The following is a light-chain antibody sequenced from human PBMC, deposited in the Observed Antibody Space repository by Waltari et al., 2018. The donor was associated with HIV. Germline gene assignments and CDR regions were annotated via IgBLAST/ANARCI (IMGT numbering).Light chain of an antibody. V-gene: IGLV2-14*01. CDR2: EVS. CDR3: SSYTSSSTLGV. J-gene: IGLJ2*01. CDR1: SSDVGGYNY. Sequence: QSALTQPAPVSGSPGQSITISCTGNSSDVGGYNYVPWYQQHPGKAPKLMIYEVSNRPSGVSNRFSGSKSGNTASLTISGLQAEDEADYYCSSYTSSSTLGVFGGGTKLTVL.